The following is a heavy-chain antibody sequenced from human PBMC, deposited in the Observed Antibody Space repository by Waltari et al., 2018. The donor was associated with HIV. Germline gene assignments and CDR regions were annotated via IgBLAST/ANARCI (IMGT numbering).Heavy chain of an antibody. Sequence: QVQLVESGGGPVQPGPSLTLSCAVSGVTFATFGFHWVRQSPGKGLEWLAVFWSDGVEISYADSVKGRFTISKDSSQKTLYLHLTSLRAEDTALYYCARGYSSSRWIPLYHWGRGTLVTVSS. D-gene: IGHD6-6*01. V-gene: IGHV3-33*01. J-gene: IGHJ4*02. CDR3: ARGYSSSRWIPLYH. CDR1: GVTFATFG. CDR2: FWSDGVEI.